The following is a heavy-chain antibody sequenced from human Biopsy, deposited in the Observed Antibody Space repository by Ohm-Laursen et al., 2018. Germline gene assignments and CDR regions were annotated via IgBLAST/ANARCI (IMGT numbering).Heavy chain of an antibody. CDR2: INSIGTI. D-gene: IGHD3-16*01. V-gene: IGHV3-11*01. CDR3: ARSVGIMAAPIDY. J-gene: IGHJ4*02. Sequence: SLRLSCAATGFIFSDYYMSWIRQAPGKGLEWVSIINSIGTIYYADSVSVRITISMDNAKNSLYLQMNSLRVEDTAVYYCARSVGIMAAPIDYWGQGTLVTVSS. CDR1: GFIFSDYY.